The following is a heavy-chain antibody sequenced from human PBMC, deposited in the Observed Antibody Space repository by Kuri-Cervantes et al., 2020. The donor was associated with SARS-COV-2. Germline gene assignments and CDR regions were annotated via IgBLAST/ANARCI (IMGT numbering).Heavy chain of an antibody. J-gene: IGHJ3*02. Sequence: ESLKISCAASGFTFSSYWMSWVRQAPGKGLEWVANIKQDGSEKYYVDSVKGRFTSSRDNAKNSLYLQVNSLRAEDTAVYYCAKDGGLQEGPDAFDIWGQGTMVTVSS. V-gene: IGHV3-7*01. CDR3: AKDGGLQEGPDAFDI. D-gene: IGHD3-16*01. CDR2: IKQDGSEK. CDR1: GFTFSSYW.